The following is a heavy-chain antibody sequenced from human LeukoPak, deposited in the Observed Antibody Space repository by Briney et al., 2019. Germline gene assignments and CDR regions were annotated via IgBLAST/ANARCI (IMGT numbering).Heavy chain of an antibody. V-gene: IGHV1-2*02. CDR2: INPNSGGT. Sequence: GASVKVSCXASGYTFTGHYMHWVRQAPGQGLEWMGWINPNSGGTNYAQKFQGRVTMTRDTSISTAYMELSRMRSDDTAVYYCARDSAGDLDSWGQGTLVTVSS. CDR3: ARDSAGDLDS. CDR1: GYTFTGHY. J-gene: IGHJ4*02. D-gene: IGHD7-27*01.